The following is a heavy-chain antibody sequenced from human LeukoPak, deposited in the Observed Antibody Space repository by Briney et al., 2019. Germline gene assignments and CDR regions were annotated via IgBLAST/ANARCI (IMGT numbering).Heavy chain of an antibody. D-gene: IGHD6-19*01. Sequence: GGSLRLSCAASGFTVSSNYMSWVRQAPGKGLEWVSVIYSGGSTYYADSVKGRFTISRDNSKNTLYLQMNSLRAEDTAVYYCARARWRQWLVRGYYYYYMDVWGKGTTVTASS. CDR2: IYSGGST. CDR3: ARARWRQWLVRGYYYYYMDV. J-gene: IGHJ6*03. V-gene: IGHV3-53*01. CDR1: GFTVSSNY.